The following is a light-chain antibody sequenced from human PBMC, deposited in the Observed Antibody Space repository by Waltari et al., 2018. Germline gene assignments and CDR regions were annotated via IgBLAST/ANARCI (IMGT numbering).Light chain of an antibody. V-gene: IGKV3-20*01. CDR2: GAS. CDR1: QGVSQD. Sequence: CRARQGVSQDLAWYQQKPGQAPRLLIYGASSSATGIPDRFSGSGSGTDFSLTSSRLEPEDFAVYYCQHYVSLPATFGQGTKVEIE. J-gene: IGKJ1*01. CDR3: QHYVSLPAT.